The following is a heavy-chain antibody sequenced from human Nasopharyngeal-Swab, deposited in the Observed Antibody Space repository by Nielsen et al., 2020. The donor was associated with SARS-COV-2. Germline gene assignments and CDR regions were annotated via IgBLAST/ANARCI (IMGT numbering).Heavy chain of an antibody. J-gene: IGHJ4*02. CDR2: INAGKGNT. Sequence: ASVKVSCKASGYTFSSSAMHWVRQAPGQRLEWMGWINAGKGNTKYSQKLQGRVTITRDTSASTAYMELSSLRSDDTAVYYCARRYSSGSRGGLDYWGQGTLVTVSS. V-gene: IGHV1-3*01. CDR1: GYTFSSSA. D-gene: IGHD6-19*01. CDR3: ARRYSSGSRGGLDY.